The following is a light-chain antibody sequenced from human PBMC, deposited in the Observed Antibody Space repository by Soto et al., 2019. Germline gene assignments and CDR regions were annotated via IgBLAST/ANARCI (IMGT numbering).Light chain of an antibody. Sequence: QSALTQPASVSGSPGQSITISCTGTSSDVGTYNLVSWYQQHPGKAPKLMIYEVTKRPSGVSNRFSGSKSGNTASLTISGLQAEDEADYYCCSYADTNTLVFGGGTK. V-gene: IGLV2-23*02. CDR2: EVT. CDR1: SSDVGTYNL. J-gene: IGLJ2*01. CDR3: CSYADTNTLV.